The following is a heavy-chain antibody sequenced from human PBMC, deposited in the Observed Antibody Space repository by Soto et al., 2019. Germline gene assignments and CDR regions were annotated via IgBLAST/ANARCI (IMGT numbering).Heavy chain of an antibody. V-gene: IGHV4-61*01. CDR1: GAPSSIGTDY. D-gene: IGHD3-3*01. J-gene: IGHJ4*02. Sequence: SETLSLTCSVSGAPSSIGTDYWGWIRQPPGKGLEWIGNIYYNGSTTYNPSLKSRVTVSVETSKNQFSLKLSSVTAADTAVYYCARGRRITIFGVVSPDYWGLGTLVTVSS. CDR3: ARGRRITIFGVVSPDY. CDR2: IYYNGST.